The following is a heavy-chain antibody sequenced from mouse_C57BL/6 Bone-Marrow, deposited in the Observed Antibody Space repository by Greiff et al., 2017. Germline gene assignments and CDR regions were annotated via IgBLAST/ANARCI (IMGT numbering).Heavy chain of an antibody. CDR1: GYSFTDYH. J-gene: IGHJ2*01. D-gene: IGHD1-1*01. V-gene: IGHV1-39*01. Sequence: EVKLMESGPELVKPGASVKISCKASGYSFTDYHMNWVKQSNGKSLEWIGVINPNYGTTSYNQKFKGKATLTVEQSSSTAYMQLNSLTSEDSAVYYCARTVVVDYFDYWGQGTTLTVSS. CDR3: ARTVVVDYFDY. CDR2: INPNYGTT.